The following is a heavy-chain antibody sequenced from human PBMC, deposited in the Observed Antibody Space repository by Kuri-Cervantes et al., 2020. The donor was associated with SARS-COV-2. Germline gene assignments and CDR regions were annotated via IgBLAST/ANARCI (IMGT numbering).Heavy chain of an antibody. CDR3: ARGFLEWLDY. Sequence: GGSLRLSCAASGFTFSSYAMHWVRQAPGKGLEYVSAISSNGGSTYYADSVKGRFTISRDNSKNTLYLQMGSLRAEDTAVYYCARGFLEWLDYWGQGTLVTVSS. V-gene: IGHV3-64*02. CDR2: ISSNGGST. D-gene: IGHD3-3*01. J-gene: IGHJ4*02. CDR1: GFTFSSYA.